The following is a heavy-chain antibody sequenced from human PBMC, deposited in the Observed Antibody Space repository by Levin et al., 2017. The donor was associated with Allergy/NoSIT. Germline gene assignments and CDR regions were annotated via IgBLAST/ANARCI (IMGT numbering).Heavy chain of an antibody. D-gene: IGHD5-12*01. CDR2: IIPILGIA. CDR3: ARDTPGSGYDFVPCDS. Sequence: SVKVSCKASGGTFSSYAISWVRQAPGQGLEWMGRIIPILGIANYAQKFQGRLTITADKSTSTAYMELSSLRSEDTAVYYWARDTPGSGYDFVPCDSWGQGTMVTVSS. V-gene: IGHV1-69*04. CDR1: GGTFSSYA. J-gene: IGHJ3*02.